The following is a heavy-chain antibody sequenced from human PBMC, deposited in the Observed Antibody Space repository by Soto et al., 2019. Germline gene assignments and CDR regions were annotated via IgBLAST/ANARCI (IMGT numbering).Heavy chain of an antibody. CDR1: GFTFSSYG. CDR2: IWYDGSNK. Sequence: SLRLSCAASGFTFSSYGMHWVRQAPGKGLEWVAVIWYDGSNKYYADSVKGRFTISRDNSKNTLYLQMNSLRAEDTAVYYCARDQLEQLGADVWGQGTTVTVSS. D-gene: IGHD6-6*01. J-gene: IGHJ6*02. V-gene: IGHV3-33*01. CDR3: ARDQLEQLGADV.